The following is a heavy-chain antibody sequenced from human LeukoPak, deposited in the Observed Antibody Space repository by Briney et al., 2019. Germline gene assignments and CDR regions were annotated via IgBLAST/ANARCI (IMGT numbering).Heavy chain of an antibody. Sequence: GESPKISCKGSGYSFTSYWIGWVRQMPGKGLEWMGIIYPGDSDTRYSPSFQGQVTISADKSISTAYLQWSSLKASDTAMYYCAMRDYYYDSSGSQLGAFDIWGQGTMVTVSS. CDR3: AMRDYYYDSSGSQLGAFDI. D-gene: IGHD3-22*01. V-gene: IGHV5-51*01. CDR1: GYSFTSYW. J-gene: IGHJ3*02. CDR2: IYPGDSDT.